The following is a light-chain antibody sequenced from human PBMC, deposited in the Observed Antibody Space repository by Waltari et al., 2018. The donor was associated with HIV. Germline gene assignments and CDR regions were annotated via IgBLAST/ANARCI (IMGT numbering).Light chain of an antibody. J-gene: IGKJ5*01. Sequence: DIHMTQSPSTLSAFVGDRVTITCRASQDITSWLAWYQQKPGKAPKLLIRKASVLESGVSSRFSGSGSGTECTLIIDSLEPDDFATYYCQQYNRDPSFGQGTRLEMK. CDR1: QDITSW. CDR3: QQYNRDPS. CDR2: KAS. V-gene: IGKV1-5*03.